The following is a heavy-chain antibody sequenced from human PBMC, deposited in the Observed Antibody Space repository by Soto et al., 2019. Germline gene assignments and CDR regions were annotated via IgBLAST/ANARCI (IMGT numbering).Heavy chain of an antibody. CDR3: VRDGYGDPYYYYGMDV. D-gene: IGHD4-17*01. CDR2: ISTGGDAT. CDR1: GFAFGFYE. Sequence: EVQLLESGGDLVQPGGSLRLSCAASGFAFGFYEMNWVRQAPGKGLEWISYISTGGDATYYADYVKGRFTITRDNARNSLYVQMNNLRAEDTAVYYCVRDGYGDPYYYYGMDVWGQGTTVTDSS. V-gene: IGHV3-48*03. J-gene: IGHJ6*02.